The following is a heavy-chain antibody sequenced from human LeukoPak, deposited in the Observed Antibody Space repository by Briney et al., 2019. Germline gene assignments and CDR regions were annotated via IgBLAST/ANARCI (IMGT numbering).Heavy chain of an antibody. CDR1: GFTFSSYW. CDR3: ARVDYMVRSGYSSSWSPDNAFDI. CDR2: ISSSSSYI. V-gene: IGHV3-21*01. D-gene: IGHD6-13*01. J-gene: IGHJ3*02. Sequence: PGGSLRLSCAASGFTFSSYWMSWVRQAPGKGLEWVSSISSSSSYIYYADSVKGRFTISRDNAKNSLYLQMNSLRAEDTAVYYCARVDYMVRSGYSSSWSPDNAFDIWGQGTMVTVSS.